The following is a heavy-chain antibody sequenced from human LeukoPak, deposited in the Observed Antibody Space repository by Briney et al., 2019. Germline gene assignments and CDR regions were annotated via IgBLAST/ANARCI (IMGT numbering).Heavy chain of an antibody. J-gene: IGHJ5*02. CDR2: INYSGST. D-gene: IGHD2/OR15-2a*01. CDR1: GGSISSGNYY. V-gene: IGHV4-39*01. CDR3: ARHSTTWGWFDP. Sequence: SETLSLTCTVSGGSISSGNYYWAWLRQPPGKGLEWIATINYSGSTYFNPSLKSRVTISVDTSKNQFSLKLNSVTAADTAVYYCARHSTTWGWFDPWGQGTLVTVSS.